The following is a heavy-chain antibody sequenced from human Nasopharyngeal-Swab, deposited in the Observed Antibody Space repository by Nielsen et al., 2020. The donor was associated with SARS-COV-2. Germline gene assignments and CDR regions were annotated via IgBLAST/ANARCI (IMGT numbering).Heavy chain of an antibody. Sequence: ASVKVSCKASGYTFTDYAIHWVRQAPGQRLEWMGWINAGNGKTKSSQKLQGRATITRDTSASTAYMELSSLRSEDTAVYYCARISYYDSSGYWPYFDYWGQGTLVTVSS. CDR2: INAGNGKT. CDR1: GYTFTDYA. CDR3: ARISYYDSSGYWPYFDY. V-gene: IGHV1-3*01. J-gene: IGHJ4*02. D-gene: IGHD3-22*01.